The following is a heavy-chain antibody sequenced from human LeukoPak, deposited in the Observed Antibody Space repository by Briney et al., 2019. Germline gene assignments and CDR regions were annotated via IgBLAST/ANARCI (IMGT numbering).Heavy chain of an antibody. Sequence: SETLSLTCTVSNGSISSYYWSWLRQSPGKGLEWIGYIYYSGSTNSNPSLKSRVTISVDTSKNQFSLELTAMTAADTAVYYCARHLDSYGYNVGDYWGQGTLVTVSS. CDR1: NGSISSYY. V-gene: IGHV4-59*08. CDR2: IYYSGST. J-gene: IGHJ4*02. CDR3: ARHLDSYGYNVGDY. D-gene: IGHD5-18*01.